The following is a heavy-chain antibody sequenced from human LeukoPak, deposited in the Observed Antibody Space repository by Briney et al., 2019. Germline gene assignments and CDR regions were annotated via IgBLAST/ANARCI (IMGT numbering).Heavy chain of an antibody. CDR3: ARVLGGAPERYMDV. V-gene: IGHV4-59*01. CDR1: GGSISSYY. CDR2: IYYSGST. J-gene: IGHJ6*03. Sequence: SETLSLTCTVSGGSISSYYWSWIRQPPGKGLEWIGYIYYSGSTNYNPSLKSRVTISVDTSKNQFSLKLSSVTAADTAVYYCARVLGGAPERYMDVWGKGTTVTVSS. D-gene: IGHD1-26*01.